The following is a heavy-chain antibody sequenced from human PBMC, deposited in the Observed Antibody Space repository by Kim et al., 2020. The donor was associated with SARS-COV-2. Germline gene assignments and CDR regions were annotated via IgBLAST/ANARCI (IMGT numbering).Heavy chain of an antibody. D-gene: IGHD4-17*01. Sequence: YADSVEGRFTISRDNAKNSLYLQMNSLRAEDTAVYFCARSDLIYGDLFDYWGQGTLVTVSS. V-gene: IGHV3-11*01. CDR3: ARSDLIYGDLFDY. J-gene: IGHJ4*02.